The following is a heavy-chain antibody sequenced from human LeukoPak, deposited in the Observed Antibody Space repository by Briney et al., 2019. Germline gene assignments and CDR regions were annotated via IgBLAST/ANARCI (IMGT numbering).Heavy chain of an antibody. D-gene: IGHD6-13*01. J-gene: IGHJ6*04. V-gene: IGHV4-59*01. CDR3: AVDRSSPGFRYYYYGMDV. CDR1: GVSISSYY. CDR2: IYYSGST. Sequence: AETLSLTCTVSGVSISSYYLSWIRQPPGKGLGWIWYIYYSGSTNYNPSLKSRVTISADPSKNQFSLKLSSVTAADTAVYYCAVDRSSPGFRYYYYGMDVWGKGTPVTVSS.